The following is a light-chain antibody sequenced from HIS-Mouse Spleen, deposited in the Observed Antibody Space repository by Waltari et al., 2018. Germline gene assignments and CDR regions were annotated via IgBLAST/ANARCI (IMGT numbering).Light chain of an antibody. J-gene: IGLJ3*02. CDR1: SSDVGGYNY. V-gene: IGLV2-11*01. CDR3: CSYAGSWV. Sequence: QSALTQPRSVSGSPGQSVTISCTGTSSDVGGYNYVSWYQQHPGKAPKLMIYDVSKRPSGVPDRFSGSKSGNPASLTISGLQAEDEADYYGCSYAGSWVFGGGTKLTVL. CDR2: DVS.